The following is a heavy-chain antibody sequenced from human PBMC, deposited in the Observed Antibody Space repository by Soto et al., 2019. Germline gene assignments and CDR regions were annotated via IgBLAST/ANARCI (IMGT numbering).Heavy chain of an antibody. CDR3: ARGPYDYIWGSYFNLPKCLDY. J-gene: IGHJ4*02. CDR1: GFTFSSYA. CDR2: ISGSGGST. D-gene: IGHD3-16*01. V-gene: IGHV3-23*01. Sequence: PGGSLRLSCAASGFTFSSYAMSWVRPAPGKGLEWVSAISGSGGSTYYADSVKGRFTISRDNSKNSLYLQMNSLRAEDTAVYYCARGPYDYIWGSYFNLPKCLDYWGQGTLVTVSS.